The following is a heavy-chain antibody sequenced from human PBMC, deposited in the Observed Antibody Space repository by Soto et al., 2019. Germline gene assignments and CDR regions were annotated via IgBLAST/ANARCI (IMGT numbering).Heavy chain of an antibody. CDR1: GYTFSNYY. D-gene: IGHD2-2*01. Sequence: ASVKVSCKASGYTFSNYYIHWVRQAPGQGLEWMGIINPSGGGTSYAQKFQGRVTFTRDTSTNTVYMQLTSLRSGDTALYHCARVSDQNWSDPRGKGTQVTVSS. V-gene: IGHV1-46*01. CDR2: INPSGGGT. CDR3: ARVSDQNWSDP. J-gene: IGHJ5*02.